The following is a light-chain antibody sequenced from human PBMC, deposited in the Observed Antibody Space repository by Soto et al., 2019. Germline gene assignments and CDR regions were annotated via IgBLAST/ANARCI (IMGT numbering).Light chain of an antibody. Sequence: SYELTQPPSVPVAPGQTARITCGGSNIGRKSVHRYQQKPGQAPVVVVYDDRDRPSGIPERFSGSNSGNTATLTISRVEAGDEADYYCQLWDSNSDHVVFGGGTQLTVL. CDR3: QLWDSNSDHVV. CDR2: DDR. J-gene: IGLJ2*01. V-gene: IGLV3-21*02. CDR1: NIGRKS.